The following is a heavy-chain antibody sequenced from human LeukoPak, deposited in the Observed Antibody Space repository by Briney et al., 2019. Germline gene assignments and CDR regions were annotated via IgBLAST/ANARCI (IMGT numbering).Heavy chain of an antibody. J-gene: IGHJ4*02. CDR2: ISSSSST. V-gene: IGHV3-69-1*01. D-gene: IGHD3-3*01. Sequence: GGSLRLSCAGSGFTFSKHSMNWVRQAPGKGLEWVSTISSSSSTYYADSVKGRFTISRDNAKNSLYLQMNSLRAEDTAVYYCARDRWSGYYPSDYWGQGTLVTVSS. CDR1: GFTFSKHS. CDR3: ARDRWSGYYPSDY.